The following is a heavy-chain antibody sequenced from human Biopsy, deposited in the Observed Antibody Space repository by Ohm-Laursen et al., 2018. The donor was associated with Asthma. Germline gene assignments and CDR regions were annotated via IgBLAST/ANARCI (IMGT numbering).Heavy chain of an antibody. Sequence: TQTLTLTSSFSGFSLRTPGVGVGWIRQSPGKALEWLALIYWDDYNLFRPSLKRRLTITKDPSKNQVVLTMTKMDPVGSGTYYCALSQDSGFDDHSPSWFDPWGQGTLVTVSS. D-gene: IGHD3-9*01. CDR1: GFSLRTPGVG. CDR3: ALSQDSGFDDHSPSWFDP. V-gene: IGHV2-5*02. CDR2: IYWDDYN. J-gene: IGHJ5*02.